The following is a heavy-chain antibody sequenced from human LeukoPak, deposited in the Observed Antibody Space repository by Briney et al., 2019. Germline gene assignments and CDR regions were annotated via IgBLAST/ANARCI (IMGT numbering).Heavy chain of an antibody. V-gene: IGHV4-34*01. CDR2: INHSGST. J-gene: IGHJ4*02. CDR3: ARSIAAAGTPSDY. CDR1: GGSFSGYY. Sequence: SETLSLTCAVYGGSFSGYYWSWIRQPPGKGLEWIGEINHSGSTNYNPSLKSRVTISVDTSKNQLSLKLSSVTAADTAVYYCARSIAAAGTPSDYWGQGTLVTVSS. D-gene: IGHD6-13*01.